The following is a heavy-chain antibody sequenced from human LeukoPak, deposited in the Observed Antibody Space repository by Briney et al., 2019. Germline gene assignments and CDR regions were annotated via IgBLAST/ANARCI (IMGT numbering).Heavy chain of an antibody. Sequence: GRSLRLSCAASGFTFSSYGMHWVRQAPGKGLEWVAVIWYDGSNKYYADSVKGRFTISRDSSKNTLYLQMNSLRAEDTAVYYCASDLPYGDYAFDYWGQGTLVTVSS. CDR1: GFTFSSYG. J-gene: IGHJ4*02. CDR3: ASDLPYGDYAFDY. D-gene: IGHD4-17*01. CDR2: IWYDGSNK. V-gene: IGHV3-33*01.